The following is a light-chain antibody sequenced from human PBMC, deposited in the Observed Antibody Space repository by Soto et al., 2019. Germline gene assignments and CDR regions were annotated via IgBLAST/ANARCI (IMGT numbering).Light chain of an antibody. CDR3: TSFTSSSTWV. Sequence: QSVLTQPASVSGSPGQSITISCTGTSSDVGGYNYVSWFQQHPGKAPNLKIYEVSNRPSGVSNRFSGSKSGYTASLTISELQAEDEADYYCTSFTSSSTWVFGGGTKLTVL. CDR2: EVS. V-gene: IGLV2-14*03. CDR1: SSDVGGYNY. J-gene: IGLJ3*02.